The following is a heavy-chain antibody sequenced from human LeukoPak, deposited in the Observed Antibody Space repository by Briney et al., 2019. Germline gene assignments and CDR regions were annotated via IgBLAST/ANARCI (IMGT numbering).Heavy chain of an antibody. Sequence: SETLSLTCTVSGGSISSYYWSWIRQPAGKGLEWIGRIYTGGSTNYNPSLRSGVTMSVDTSKNQFSLKLSSVTATATAVYYCARSGYCSGGSCYGGFGAFDIWGQGTMVTVSS. J-gene: IGHJ3*02. V-gene: IGHV4-4*07. CDR3: ARSGYCSGGSCYGGFGAFDI. CDR1: GGSISSYY. CDR2: IYTGGST. D-gene: IGHD2-15*01.